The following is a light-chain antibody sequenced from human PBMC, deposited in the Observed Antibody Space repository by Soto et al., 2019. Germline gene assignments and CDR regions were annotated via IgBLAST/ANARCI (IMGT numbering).Light chain of an antibody. V-gene: IGLV2-11*01. CDR2: DVI. CDR3: CSYAGSSLWV. CDR1: SSDVGVYNY. J-gene: IGLJ3*02. Sequence: QSALTQPRSVSGSPGQSVTISCTGTSSDVGVYNYVSWYQQHPGKAPQLVIYDVIKRPSGVPYRFSGSKSGNPASLTISGLQAEDEADYYCCSYAGSSLWVFGGGTKLTAL.